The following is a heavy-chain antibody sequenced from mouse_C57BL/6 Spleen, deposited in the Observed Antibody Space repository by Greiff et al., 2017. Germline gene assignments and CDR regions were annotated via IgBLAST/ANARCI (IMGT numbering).Heavy chain of an antibody. V-gene: IGHV1-54*01. D-gene: IGHD2-4*01. CDR1: GYAFTNYL. CDR2: INPGSGGT. J-gene: IGHJ2*01. CDR3: ATNYDYDSGPFDY. Sequence: VQLQQSGAELVRPGTSVTVSCKASGYAFTNYLIEWVKQRPGQGLEWIGVINPGSGGTNYNEKFKGKATLTADKSSSTAYMQLSSLTSEDSAVYFCATNYDYDSGPFDYWGQGTTLTVSS.